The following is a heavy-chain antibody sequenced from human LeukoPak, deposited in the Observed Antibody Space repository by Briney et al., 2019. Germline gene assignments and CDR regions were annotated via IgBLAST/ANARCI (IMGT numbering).Heavy chain of an antibody. D-gene: IGHD3-22*01. J-gene: IGHJ4*02. Sequence: SETLSLTCSVSGGSIWSSGYFWGWIRQPPGKALEWIGSIYYGGTTYYNPSLKSRVTISVDTSKKQFSLKLSSVTAADTAFYYCARQRDYYDSSGQSDFDSWGQGALVTVSS. CDR2: IYYGGTT. CDR1: GGSIWSSGYF. V-gene: IGHV4-39*01. CDR3: ARQRDYYDSSGQSDFDS.